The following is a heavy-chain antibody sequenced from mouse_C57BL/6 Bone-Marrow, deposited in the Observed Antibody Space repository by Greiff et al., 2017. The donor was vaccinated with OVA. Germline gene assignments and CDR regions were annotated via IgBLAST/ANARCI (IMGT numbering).Heavy chain of an antibody. J-gene: IGHJ4*01. V-gene: IGHV5-16*01. CDR1: GFTFSDYY. CDR2: INYDGSST. D-gene: IGHD1-1*01. CDR3: ARDTTVDAMDY. Sequence: VKLVESEGGLVQPGSSMKLSCTASGFTFSDYYLAWVRQVPETGLDWVATINYDGSSTYYLDSLKSRFIISRDNAKNILYLQMSSRKSEDTATYDWARDTTVDAMDYWGQGTAVTVSS.